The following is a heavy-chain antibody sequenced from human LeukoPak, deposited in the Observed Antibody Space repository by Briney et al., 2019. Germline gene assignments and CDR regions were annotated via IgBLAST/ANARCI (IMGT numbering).Heavy chain of an antibody. CDR2: IKEDGSEK. CDR3: ARRGSYLDY. J-gene: IGHJ4*02. Sequence: PGGSLRLSCAASGFTFSSYWMNWVRQAPGKGLEWVATIKEDGSEKYYVDSVKGRFTISRDNAKNSLYLQLNSTRAEDTAVYYCARRGSYLDYWGQGTLVTVSS. CDR1: GFTFSSYW. D-gene: IGHD1-26*01. V-gene: IGHV3-7*01.